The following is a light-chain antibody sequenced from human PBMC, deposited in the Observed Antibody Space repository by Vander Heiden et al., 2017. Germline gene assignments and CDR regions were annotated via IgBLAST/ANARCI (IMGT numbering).Light chain of an antibody. CDR3: QAGDSSTLVV. CDR1: KLGDKY. J-gene: IGLJ2*01. CDR2: QDS. Sequence: SSELTQPPSVSVSPGQTASITCSGDKLGDKYACWYQQKPGQSPVLVIYQDSKRPAGIPERFSGSNSGNTATLTISGTQAMDEADYYCQAGDSSTLVVFGGGTKLTVL. V-gene: IGLV3-1*01.